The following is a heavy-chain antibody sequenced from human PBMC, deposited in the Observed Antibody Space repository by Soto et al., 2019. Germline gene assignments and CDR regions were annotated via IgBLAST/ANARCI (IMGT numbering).Heavy chain of an antibody. CDR1: GFTFSSYS. D-gene: IGHD1-20*01. J-gene: IGHJ6*02. CDR3: ARSRGITGTSYYYCGDG. CDR2: ISYDGSNK. Sequence: QVKLVASVGGVVQPGRSLRLSCAASGFTFSSYSMHWVRQAPGTGLVWVAVISYDGSNKYYAYSVKGRFPISGDNSQHPLYLQMNSRTAADTAVYYCARSRGITGTSYYYCGDGWSQGTTFTVSS. V-gene: IGHV3-30-3*01.